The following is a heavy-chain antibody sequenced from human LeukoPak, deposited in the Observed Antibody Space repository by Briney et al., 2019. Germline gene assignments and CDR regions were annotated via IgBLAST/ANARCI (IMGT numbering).Heavy chain of an antibody. CDR3: AKEITVTTNY. CDR2: ISGTGGST. CDR1: GFTFSSYA. D-gene: IGHD4-17*01. Sequence: GGSLRLSCAASGFTFSSYAMSWVRQAPGKGLEWVSGISGTGGSTHHADSVKGRFTISRDNSKNTLYLQMNSLRAEDTAVYYCAKEITVTTNYWGQGTLVTVSS. V-gene: IGHV3-23*01. J-gene: IGHJ4*02.